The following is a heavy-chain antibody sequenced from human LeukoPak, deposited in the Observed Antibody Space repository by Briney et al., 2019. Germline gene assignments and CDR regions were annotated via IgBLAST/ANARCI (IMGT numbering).Heavy chain of an antibody. V-gene: IGHV1-2*02. CDR2: IKPDSGAT. D-gene: IGHD4/OR15-4a*01. CDR1: GYTFTVHY. Sequence: ASLKVSCKASGYTFTVHYMHWLRQAPGQGLEWMGWIKPDSGATNFAQNFQGRVTMTSDTSINTAYMELSILTSDDTAMYYCARDHDYGPDYWGQGTLVTVSA. J-gene: IGHJ4*02. CDR3: ARDHDYGPDY.